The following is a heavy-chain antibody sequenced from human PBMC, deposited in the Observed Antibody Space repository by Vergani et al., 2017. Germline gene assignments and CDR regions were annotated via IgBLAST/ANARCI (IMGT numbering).Heavy chain of an antibody. CDR3: ARRCYYDSSGYYCAFDI. CDR2: IYYSGST. Sequence: QVQLQESGPGLVKPSQTLSLTCTVSGGSISSGGYYWSWIRQHPGKGLEWIGYIYYSGSTYYNPSLKSRVTISVDTSKNQFSLKLSAVTAADTAVYYCARRCYYDSSGYYCAFDIWGQGTMVTASS. D-gene: IGHD3-22*01. CDR1: GGSISSGGYY. J-gene: IGHJ3*02. V-gene: IGHV4-31*03.